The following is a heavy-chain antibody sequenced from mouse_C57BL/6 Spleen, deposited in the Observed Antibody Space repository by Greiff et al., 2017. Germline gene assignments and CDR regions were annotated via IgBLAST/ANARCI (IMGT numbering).Heavy chain of an antibody. D-gene: IGHD1-1*01. CDR3: ARGDGSSLGWSFDV. V-gene: IGHV1-47*01. Sequence: VQLQQSGAELVKPGASVKMSCKASGYTFTTYPIEWMKQNHGKSLAWIGNFHPYNDDTKYNEKFKVKATLTVETSSSTVYLELSRLTSDDSAVYYCARGDGSSLGWSFDVWGTGTSVTVSS. J-gene: IGHJ1*03. CDR2: FHPYNDDT. CDR1: GYTFTTYP.